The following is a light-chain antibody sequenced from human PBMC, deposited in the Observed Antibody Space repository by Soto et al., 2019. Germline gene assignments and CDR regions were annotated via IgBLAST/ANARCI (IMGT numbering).Light chain of an antibody. J-gene: IGKJ5*01. Sequence: DIQMTQSPSSLSASVEDRVTITCRASQSISSYLNWYQQKPGKAPKLLIYAASSLQSGVPSRFSGSGSGTDFTLTISSLQPEDFATYYCQQANSFSITFGQGTRLEIK. V-gene: IGKV1-39*01. CDR3: QQANSFSIT. CDR1: QSISSY. CDR2: AAS.